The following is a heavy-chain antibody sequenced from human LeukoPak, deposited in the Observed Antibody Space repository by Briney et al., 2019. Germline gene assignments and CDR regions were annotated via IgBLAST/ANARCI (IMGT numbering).Heavy chain of an antibody. J-gene: IGHJ4*02. CDR2: INSDGTST. CDR1: GSSVSAYT. D-gene: IGHD6-13*01. Sequence: GGSLRLSCVASGSSVSAYTLNWVRQPPGKGLVWVSRINSDGTSTTYADSVKGRFTMSRDNAKNTLYLQMNSLRAEDTAVYYCTRELQLALLFDYWGQGTLVTVSS. CDR3: TRELQLALLFDY. V-gene: IGHV3-74*03.